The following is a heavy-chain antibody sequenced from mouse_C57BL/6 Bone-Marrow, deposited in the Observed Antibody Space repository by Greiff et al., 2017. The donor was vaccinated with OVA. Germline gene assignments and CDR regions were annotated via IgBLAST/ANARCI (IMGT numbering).Heavy chain of an antibody. CDR3: ARVGRMGFAY. V-gene: IGHV1-26*01. Sequence: EVQLQQSGPELVKPGASVKISCKASGYTFTDYYMNWVKQSHGKSLEWIGDINPNNGGTSYNQKFKGKATLTVDKSSSTAYMELRSLTSEDSAVYYCARVGRMGFAYWGQGTLVTVSA. CDR2: INPNNGGT. J-gene: IGHJ3*01. CDR1: GYTFTDYY. D-gene: IGHD2-10*02.